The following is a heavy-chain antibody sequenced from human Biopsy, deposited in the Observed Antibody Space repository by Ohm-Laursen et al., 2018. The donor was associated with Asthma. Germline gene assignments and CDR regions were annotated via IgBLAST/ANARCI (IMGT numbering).Heavy chain of an antibody. J-gene: IGHJ4*02. D-gene: IGHD4-17*01. CDR3: ASDFPKDYVRYNFQF. CDR1: GYTLTDLS. CDR2: HDHEEGGT. Sequence: SVTVSCNVSGYTLTDLSMHWVRQAPGQGLEWMGGHDHEEGGTVNARRFQGRVTMTEDTSTDTAYMELSSLSSDDTAVYYCASDFPKDYVRYNFQFWGQGTLVTVSS. V-gene: IGHV1-24*01.